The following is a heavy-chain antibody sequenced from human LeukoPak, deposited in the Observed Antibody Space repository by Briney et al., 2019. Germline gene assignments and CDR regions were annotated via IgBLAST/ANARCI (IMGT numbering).Heavy chain of an antibody. CDR1: GGSISSYY. D-gene: IGHD2-2*02. CDR3: ARKLYDYFDY. Sequence: SETLSLTCTVSGGSISSYYWSWIRQPPEKGLEWIGYIYYSGRTNYNPSLKSRVTITVDTPKNQFSFKLSSVTAADTYVYYCARKLYDYFDYWGQGTLVTVSS. V-gene: IGHV4-59*01. CDR2: IYYSGRT. J-gene: IGHJ4*02.